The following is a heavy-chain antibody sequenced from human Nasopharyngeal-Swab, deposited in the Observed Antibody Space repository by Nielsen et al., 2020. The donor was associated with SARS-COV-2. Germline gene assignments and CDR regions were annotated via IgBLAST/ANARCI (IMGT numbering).Heavy chain of an antibody. D-gene: IGHD2-21*02. CDR3: ARHRGFIYSDWYSGPEALDS. V-gene: IGHV5-51*01. J-gene: IGHJ4*02. CDR2: IYPGDSDT. CDR1: GYTFTSHW. Sequence: GESLKISCQGSGYTFTSHWSAWVRQMPGKGLEWMGIIYPGDSDTMYSPSFQGQVTISADKSITTAYLRWSSLRASDTAMYYCARHRGFIYSDWYSGPEALDSWGQGTLVTVSS.